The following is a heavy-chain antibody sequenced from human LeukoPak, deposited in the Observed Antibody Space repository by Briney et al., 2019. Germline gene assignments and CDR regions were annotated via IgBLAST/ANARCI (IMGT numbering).Heavy chain of an antibody. J-gene: IGHJ4*02. V-gene: IGHV3-30*03. CDR2: ISYDETNI. CDR1: RFTFSSYG. CDR3: ARSVGAPDY. Sequence: GGSLRLSCAASRFTFSSYGMHWVRQAPGKGLEWVALISYDETNIYYADSVKGRFTISRDNSKNTLYLQMNSLRAEDTAVYYCARSVGAPDYWGQGTLVTVSS. D-gene: IGHD5/OR15-5a*01.